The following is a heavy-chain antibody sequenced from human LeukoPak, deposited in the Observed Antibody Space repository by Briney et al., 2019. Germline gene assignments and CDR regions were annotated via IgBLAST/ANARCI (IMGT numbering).Heavy chain of an antibody. Sequence: GGSVRVSCKASGYTFTDNYIHWVGQAPGQGLEWMGWINSNNGATNYAQKLQGRVTITRDTSISTAYMELTRLGSDDTAVYYCARDGSLGYWGQGTLVTVSS. V-gene: IGHV1-2*02. CDR1: GYTFTDNY. D-gene: IGHD5-12*01. CDR3: ARDGSLGY. J-gene: IGHJ4*02. CDR2: INSNNGAT.